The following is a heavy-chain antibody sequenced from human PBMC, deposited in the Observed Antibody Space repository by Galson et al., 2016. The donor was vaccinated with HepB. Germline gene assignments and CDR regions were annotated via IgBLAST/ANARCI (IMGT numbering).Heavy chain of an antibody. CDR1: DASINSGGYY. V-gene: IGHV4-31*03. D-gene: IGHD5-12*01. CDR3: ARIKYSGYNPGLFFDS. Sequence: TLSLTCSVSDASINSGGYYWSWIRQLPVKGLEWIGYVFYSGTTYYNPSLKSRVTISIDTSNRQFSLKLTSVTAADPAVYYCARIKYSGYNPGLFFDSWGQGILVSVSS. J-gene: IGHJ4*02. CDR2: VFYSGTT.